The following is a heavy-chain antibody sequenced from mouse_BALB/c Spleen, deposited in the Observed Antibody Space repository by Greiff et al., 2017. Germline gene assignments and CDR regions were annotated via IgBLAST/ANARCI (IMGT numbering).Heavy chain of an antibody. CDR3: ARHSPYGYFDY. V-gene: IGHV5-12-2*01. CDR2: ISNGGGST. J-gene: IGHJ2*01. Sequence: EVQLQESGGGLVQPGGSLKLSCAASGFTFSSYTMSWVRQTPEKRLEWVAYISNGGGSTYYPDTVKGRFTISRDNAKNTLYLQMSSLKSEDTAMYYCARHSPYGYFDYWGQGTTLTVSS. D-gene: IGHD1-1*02. CDR1: GFTFSSYT.